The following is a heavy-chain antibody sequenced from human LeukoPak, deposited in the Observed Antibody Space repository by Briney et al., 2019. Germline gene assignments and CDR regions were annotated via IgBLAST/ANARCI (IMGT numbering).Heavy chain of an antibody. Sequence: SETLSLTCAVYGGPFSGYHWSWIRQPPGKGLGWTGEISHSGITNYKPSLKSRVTIAVDTSKNQLSLKLSSVTAADTAVYYCARGNWNGRRYLDLWGRGTLVTVSS. V-gene: IGHV4-34*01. D-gene: IGHD1-20*01. CDR2: ISHSGIT. J-gene: IGHJ2*01. CDR3: ARGNWNGRRYLDL. CDR1: GGPFSGYH.